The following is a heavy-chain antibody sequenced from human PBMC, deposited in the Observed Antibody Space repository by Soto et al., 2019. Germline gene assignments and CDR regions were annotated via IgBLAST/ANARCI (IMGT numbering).Heavy chain of an antibody. CDR2: IYHSGST. Sequence: SETLSLTCAVSGGSISSGGYSWSWIRQPPGKGLEWIGYIYHSGSTYYNPSLKSRVTISVDRSKNQFSLKLSSVTAADTAVYYCARGEYYDSSGYRPYFDYWGQGTLVTVSS. V-gene: IGHV4-30-2*01. CDR1: GGSISSGGYS. J-gene: IGHJ4*02. D-gene: IGHD3-22*01. CDR3: ARGEYYDSSGYRPYFDY.